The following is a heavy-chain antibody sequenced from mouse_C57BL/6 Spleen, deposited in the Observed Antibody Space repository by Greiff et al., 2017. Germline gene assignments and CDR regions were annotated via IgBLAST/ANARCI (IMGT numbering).Heavy chain of an antibody. J-gene: IGHJ3*01. D-gene: IGHD2-1*01. CDR1: GYTFTSYW. CDR2: IDPSDSYT. Sequence: QVQLQQPGAELVKPGASVKLSCKASGYTFTSYWMQWVKQRPGQGLEWIGEIDPSDSYTNYNQKFKCMATVTVDTTSSTASLQLSSLTSEDSAVYYCARYGNNPWFAYWGHRPLVTVSA. V-gene: IGHV1-50*01. CDR3: ARYGNNPWFAY.